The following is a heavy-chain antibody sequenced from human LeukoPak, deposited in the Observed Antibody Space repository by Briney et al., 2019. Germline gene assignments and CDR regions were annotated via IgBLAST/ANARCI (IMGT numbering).Heavy chain of an antibody. Sequence: SETLSLTCTVSGGSISSYYWSWIRQPPGRGLEWIGYIYYSGTTNYNPSLKSRVTISVDTSKNQFSLKLSSVTAADTAVYYCARYVGEKTAFDIWGRGTMVTVSS. CDR1: GGSISSYY. CDR2: IYYSGTT. D-gene: IGHD3-10*01. V-gene: IGHV4-59*01. J-gene: IGHJ3*02. CDR3: ARYVGEKTAFDI.